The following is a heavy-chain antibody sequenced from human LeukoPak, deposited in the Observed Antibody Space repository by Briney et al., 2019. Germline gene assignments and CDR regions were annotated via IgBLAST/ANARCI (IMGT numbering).Heavy chain of an antibody. CDR1: GYTFSNDY. CDR2: INPSVGST. CDR3: ASSPTTGTTAYFDY. J-gene: IGHJ4*02. Sequence: ASVKVSCKASGYTFSNDYMHSVRQAPGQGLEWMGIINPSVGSTSYAQKFQGRVAMTRDMSTSTVYMELSSLRSEDTAVYFCASSPTTGTTAYFDYWGQGTLVTVSS. V-gene: IGHV1-46*01. D-gene: IGHD1-1*01.